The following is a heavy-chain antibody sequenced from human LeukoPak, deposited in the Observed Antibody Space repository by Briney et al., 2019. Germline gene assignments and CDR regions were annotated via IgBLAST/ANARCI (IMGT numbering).Heavy chain of an antibody. CDR3: ARKSSHFDSSGYFDY. V-gene: IGHV3-23*01. CDR1: GFTFSSYA. Sequence: GGSLRLSCEASGFTFSSYAMSWVRQAPGKGLEWVSDLGGNSGYTYYADSVKGRFTVSRDNSKNTLSLQMNSLRVEDTAVYYCARKSSHFDSSGYFDYWGQGTLLTVSS. J-gene: IGHJ4*02. D-gene: IGHD3-22*01. CDR2: LGGNSGYT.